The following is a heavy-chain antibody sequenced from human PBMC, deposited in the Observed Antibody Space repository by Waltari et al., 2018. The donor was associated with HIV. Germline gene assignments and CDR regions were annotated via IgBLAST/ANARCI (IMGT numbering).Heavy chain of an antibody. CDR3: ARRFIVGGTASAFDI. J-gene: IGHJ3*02. V-gene: IGHV4-59*01. Sequence: QVQLLESGPGLVKPSETLSLTCTVSGGSISSYYWSWIRQPPGKGLEWIGYIYYSGSTNYNPSLKSRVTISVDTSKNQFSLKLTSVTAADTAVYYCARRFIVGGTASAFDIWGQGTMVTVSS. D-gene: IGHD1-26*01. CDR2: IYYSGST. CDR1: GGSISSYY.